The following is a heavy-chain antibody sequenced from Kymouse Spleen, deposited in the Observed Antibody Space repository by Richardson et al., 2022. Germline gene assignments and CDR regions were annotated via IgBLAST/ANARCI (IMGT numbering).Heavy chain of an antibody. CDR1: GGSFSGYY. Sequence: QVQLQQWGAGLLKPSETLSLTCAVYGGSFSGYYWSWIRQPPGKGLEWIGEINHSGSTNYNPSLKSRVTISVDTSKNQFSLKLSSVTAADTAVYYCAREGTMVRGVIIRYYYYYGMDVWGQGTTVTVSS. D-gene: IGHD3-10*01. J-gene: IGHJ6*02. CDR3: AREGTMVRGVIIRYYYYYGMDV. CDR2: INHSGST. V-gene: IGHV4-34*01.